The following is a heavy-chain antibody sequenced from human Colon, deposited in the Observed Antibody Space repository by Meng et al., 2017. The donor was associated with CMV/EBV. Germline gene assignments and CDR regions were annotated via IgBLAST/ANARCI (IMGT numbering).Heavy chain of an antibody. D-gene: IGHD5-18*01. CDR3: AEETDDSAFDY. CDR2: ISHSRST. V-gene: IGHV4-59*11. Sequence: SETLSLTCSVSGGSITSHYWSWIRQPPGKSLEWIGYISHSRSTSYNPSLKSRVTISVDTSKSQFSLYLSSVTAADTAVYYCAEETDDSAFDYWGQGKLVTVSS. J-gene: IGHJ4*02. CDR1: GGSITSHY.